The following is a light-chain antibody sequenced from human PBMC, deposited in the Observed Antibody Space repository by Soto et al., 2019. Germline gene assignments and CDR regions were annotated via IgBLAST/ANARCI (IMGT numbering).Light chain of an antibody. CDR2: DAS. Sequence: EIVLTQSPGTVSLSPGERATLSCRASQSVSSRNLAWYRQKPGQAPSLLIFDASNRATGIPDRFSGSGSGTDFTLTISRLEPEDCAVYYCLRYGDSPPAYTFGPGTKLEIK. V-gene: IGKV3-20*01. CDR3: LRYGDSPPAYT. J-gene: IGKJ2*01. CDR1: QSVSSRN.